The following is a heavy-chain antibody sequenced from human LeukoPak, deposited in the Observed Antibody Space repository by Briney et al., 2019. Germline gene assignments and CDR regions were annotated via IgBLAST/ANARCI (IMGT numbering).Heavy chain of an antibody. Sequence: GGSLRLSCAASGFTFSSYAMSWVRQAPGKGLEWVSAISGSGGSTYYADSVKGRFTISRDNSRNTLYLQMNSLRAEDTAVYYCAKDQYSSSWYSDYWGQGTLVTVSS. CDR2: ISGSGGST. CDR1: GFTFSSYA. CDR3: AKDQYSSSWYSDY. V-gene: IGHV3-23*01. D-gene: IGHD6-13*01. J-gene: IGHJ4*02.